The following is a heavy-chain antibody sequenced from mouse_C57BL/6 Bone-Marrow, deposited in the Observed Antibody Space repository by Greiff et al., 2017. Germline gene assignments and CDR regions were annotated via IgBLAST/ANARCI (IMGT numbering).Heavy chain of an antibody. CDR1: GFNIKDDY. Sequence: EVHLVESGAELVRPGASVKLSCTASGFNIKDDYMHWVKQRPEQGLEWIGWIDPENGDTEYASKFQGKATITVDTSSNTAYLQLSSLTSEDTAVYYCTRIAYWGQGTLVTVFA. V-gene: IGHV14-4*01. CDR3: TRIAY. J-gene: IGHJ3*01. CDR2: IDPENGDT.